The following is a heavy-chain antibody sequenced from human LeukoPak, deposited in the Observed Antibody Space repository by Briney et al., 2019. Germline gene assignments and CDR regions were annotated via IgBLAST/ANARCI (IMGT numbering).Heavy chain of an antibody. J-gene: IGHJ6*04. CDR3: ASILTPAVWTPLDV. Sequence: PGGSVRLCCAASGFTFSTYGIHWVRQAPGKGLEWVAVISYDGSNKYYADSVKGRFTISRDNSKNTLYLQMNSLRAEDTAVYYCASILTPAVWTPLDVWGKGTTVTVPS. V-gene: IGHV3-30-3*01. CDR2: ISYDGSNK. CDR1: GFTFSTYG. D-gene: IGHD2-2*01.